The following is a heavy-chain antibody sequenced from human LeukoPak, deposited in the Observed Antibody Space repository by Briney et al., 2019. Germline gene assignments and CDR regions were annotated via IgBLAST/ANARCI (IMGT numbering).Heavy chain of an antibody. CDR2: INPNSGGT. Sequence: ASVKVSCKASGYTFTGYYMHWVRQAPGQGLEWMGWINPNSGGTSYAQKFQGRVTMTRDTSISTSYMELSRLTSDDTAVYYCASTKTWELPIDYWGQGTLVTVSS. J-gene: IGHJ4*02. V-gene: IGHV1-2*02. CDR1: GYTFTGYY. CDR3: ASTKTWELPIDY. D-gene: IGHD1-26*01.